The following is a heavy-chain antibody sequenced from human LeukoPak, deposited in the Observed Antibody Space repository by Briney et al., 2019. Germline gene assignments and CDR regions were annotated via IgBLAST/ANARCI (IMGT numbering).Heavy chain of an antibody. V-gene: IGHV4-34*01. D-gene: IGHD3-16*02. CDR2: IDDAGNT. CDR1: GASFSGYF. Sequence: SETLTLTCSVSGASFSGYFWSWIRLAPGKGLEWIGEIDDAGNTNFNPSLKSRVSFSIDTSKKHFILNVASVTPADTAVYFCARSENIRNKASKRNLIGIGKKSFDPWGQGTLVTVSS. CDR3: ARSENIRNKASKRNLIGIGKKSFDP. J-gene: IGHJ5*02.